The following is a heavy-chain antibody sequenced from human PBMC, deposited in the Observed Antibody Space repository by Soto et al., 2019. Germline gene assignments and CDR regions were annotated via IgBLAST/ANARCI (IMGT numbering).Heavy chain of an antibody. J-gene: IGHJ1*01. CDR1: GAYISDFS. CDR3: ARETGENWTYEAH. CDR2: ITINGNT. V-gene: IGHV4-4*07. D-gene: IGHD1-7*01. Sequence: SETLSLTCRVSGAYISDFSWSWIRQPAGKGLEWIGRITINGNTQKNPSFKSRVTMSIDTSRSHFSLNLQSATAADTALCYCARETGENWTYEAHWGPGTLVTVSS.